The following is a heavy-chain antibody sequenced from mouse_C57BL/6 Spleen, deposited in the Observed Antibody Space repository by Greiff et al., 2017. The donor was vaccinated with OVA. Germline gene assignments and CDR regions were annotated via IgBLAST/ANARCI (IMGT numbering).Heavy chain of an antibody. Sequence: VKLMESGPGLVQPSQRLSITCTVSGFSLTSYGVHWVRQSPGKGLEWLGVIWRGGSTDYNAAFMSRLSITKDNSKSQVFFKMNSLQADDTAIYYCAKNGERGAWFAYWGQGTLVTVSA. CDR1: GFSLTSYG. J-gene: IGHJ3*01. CDR3: AKNGERGAWFAY. V-gene: IGHV2-5*01. CDR2: IWRGGST.